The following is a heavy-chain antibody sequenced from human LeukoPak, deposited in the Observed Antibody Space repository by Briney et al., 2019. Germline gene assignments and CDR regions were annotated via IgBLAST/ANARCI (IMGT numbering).Heavy chain of an antibody. V-gene: IGHV3-21*01. CDR3: ARGHTAVTRHFDF. D-gene: IGHD4-17*01. Sequence: GGSLRLSCVVSGFTFSSYSVNWVRQSPGKGLEWVSYISSSSSYIHYADALKGRFTISRDDAKNLLYLDMNSLRAEDTAVYYCARGHTAVTRHFDFWGQGTLVTVSS. J-gene: IGHJ4*02. CDR1: GFTFSSYS. CDR2: ISSSSSYI.